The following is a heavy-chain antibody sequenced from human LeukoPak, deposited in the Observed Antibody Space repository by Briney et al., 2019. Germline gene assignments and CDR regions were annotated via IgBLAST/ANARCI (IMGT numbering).Heavy chain of an antibody. CDR1: GFTFSDYY. CDR3: ARGAVVVPAAADY. J-gene: IGHJ4*02. Sequence: GGSLRLSCAASGFTFSDYYMSWIRQAPGKGLEWVSYISSSGSTIYYADSVKGRFTISRDNAKNSLYLQMDSLRAEDTAVYYCARGAVVVPAAADYWGQGTLVTVSS. D-gene: IGHD2-2*01. V-gene: IGHV3-11*01. CDR2: ISSSGSTI.